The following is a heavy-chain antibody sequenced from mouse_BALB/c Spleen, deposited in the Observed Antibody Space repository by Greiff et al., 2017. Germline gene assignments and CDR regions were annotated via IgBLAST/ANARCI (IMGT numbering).Heavy chain of an antibody. Sequence: EVHLVESGGGLVKPGGSLKLSCAASGFTFSSYAMSWVRQTPEKRLEWVASISSGGSTYYPDSVKGRFTISRDNARNILYLQMSSLRSEDTAMYYCARAAYDYDEAWFAYWGQGTLVTVSA. D-gene: IGHD2-4*01. CDR3: ARAAYDYDEAWFAY. CDR2: ISSGGST. J-gene: IGHJ3*01. V-gene: IGHV5-6-5*01. CDR1: GFTFSSYA.